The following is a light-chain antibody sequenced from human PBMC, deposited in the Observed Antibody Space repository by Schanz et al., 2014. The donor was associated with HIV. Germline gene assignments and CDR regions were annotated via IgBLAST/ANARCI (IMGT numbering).Light chain of an antibody. J-gene: IGKJ1*01. CDR3: QQYYSIPPT. V-gene: IGKV4-1*01. CDR1: HNLLHTSSNKNY. CDR2: WAS. Sequence: DIVMTQSRDSLTVSLGEMATINCESSHNLLHTSSNKNYLAWYQQKPGQPPKLLISWASTRASGVPDRFTGSGSVTDFTLTISSLQAEDAAVYFCQQYYSIPPTFGQGTRVDI.